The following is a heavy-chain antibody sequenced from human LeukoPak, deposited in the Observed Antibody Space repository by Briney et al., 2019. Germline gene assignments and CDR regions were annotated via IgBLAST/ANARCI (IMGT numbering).Heavy chain of an antibody. D-gene: IGHD2-2*01. CDR3: ARDHRKDIVVVPAAEWAFDI. Sequence: GGSLRLSCAASGFTFSDYYMSWIRQAPGKGLEWVSYISSSGSTIYYADSVKGRFTISRDNAKNSLYLQMNSLRAEDTAVYYCARDHRKDIVVVPAAEWAFDIWGQGTTVIVSS. V-gene: IGHV3-11*01. CDR2: ISSSGSTI. CDR1: GFTFSDYY. J-gene: IGHJ3*02.